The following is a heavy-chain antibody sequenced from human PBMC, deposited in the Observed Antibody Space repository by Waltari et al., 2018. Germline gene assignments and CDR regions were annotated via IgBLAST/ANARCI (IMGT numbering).Heavy chain of an antibody. D-gene: IGHD6-6*01. Sequence: EVQLVESGGGLVQPGGSLRLSCAASGFTFSNYWMTWVRQAPGKGLEWVASIKQDGSEKYYVDSVKGRFTFSRDNAKKSLYLQRNSLRVEDTAVYYCARDAVRRFDYWGQGTLVTVSS. CDR1: GFTFSNYW. CDR2: IKQDGSEK. CDR3: ARDAVRRFDY. V-gene: IGHV3-7*01. J-gene: IGHJ4*02.